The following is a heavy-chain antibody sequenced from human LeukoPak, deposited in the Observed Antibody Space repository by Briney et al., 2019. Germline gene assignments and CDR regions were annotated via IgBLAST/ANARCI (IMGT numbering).Heavy chain of an antibody. V-gene: IGHV1-18*04. CDR1: GYTFTGYY. J-gene: IGHJ6*03. CDR2: ISAYNGNT. CDR3: ARVPTPRGGDIAARPYYYYYMDV. D-gene: IGHD6-6*01. Sequence: ASVKVSCKASGYTFTGYYMHWVRQAPGQGLEWMGWISAYNGNTNYAQKLQGRVTMTTDTSTSTAYMELRSLRSDDTAVYYCARVPTPRGGDIAARPYYYYYMDVWGKGTTVTVSS.